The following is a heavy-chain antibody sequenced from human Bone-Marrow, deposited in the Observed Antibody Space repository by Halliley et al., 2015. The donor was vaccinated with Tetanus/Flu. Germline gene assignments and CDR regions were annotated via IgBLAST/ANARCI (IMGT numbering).Heavy chain of an antibody. V-gene: IGHV3-66*01. D-gene: IGHD6-19*01. Sequence: IYSGGTTYYADSVKGRFIISRDNSKNTLYLQMNSLRAEDTAVYYCVRDWGTYSSGRARFDYWGQGTLVTVSS. J-gene: IGHJ4*02. CDR3: VRDWGTYSSGRARFDY. CDR2: IYSGGTT.